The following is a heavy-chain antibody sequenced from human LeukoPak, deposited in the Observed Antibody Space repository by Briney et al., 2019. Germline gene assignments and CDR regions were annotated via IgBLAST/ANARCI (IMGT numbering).Heavy chain of an antibody. V-gene: IGHV1-2*02. Sequence: ASVKVSCKASGYTFTGYYIHWVRQAPGQGLEWMGWMNSNSGNANYIQEFQGRVTMTTDTSISTAYMELSSLTSDDTAVYYCARDPRAPGQPPFDYWGQGTLVTVSS. J-gene: IGHJ4*02. CDR1: GYTFTGYY. D-gene: IGHD4/OR15-4a*01. CDR3: ARDPRAPGQPPFDY. CDR2: MNSNSGNA.